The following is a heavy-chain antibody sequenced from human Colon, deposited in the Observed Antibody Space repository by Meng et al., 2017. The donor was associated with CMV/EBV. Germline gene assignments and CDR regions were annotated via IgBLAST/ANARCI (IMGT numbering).Heavy chain of an antibody. CDR3: ARAGDDYFDL. CDR2: INPNMGGP. V-gene: IGHV1-2*02. J-gene: IGHJ4*02. CDR1: GYTFTGYK. D-gene: IGHD5-24*01. Sequence: KVSCKASGYTFTGYKIHWVRQAPGQGLEWMGWINPNMGGPTYAQKFKGRVTVTRDTSISTVYMEVNSLTSDDTAVYYCARAGDDYFDLWGQGTLVTVSS.